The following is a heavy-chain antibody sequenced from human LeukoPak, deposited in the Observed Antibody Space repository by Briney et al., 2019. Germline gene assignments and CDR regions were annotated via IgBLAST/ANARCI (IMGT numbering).Heavy chain of an antibody. J-gene: IGHJ3*02. D-gene: IGHD1-26*01. Sequence: GGSLRLSCAASGFTFSGYAMHWVRQAPGKGLEWVAVISYDGSNKYYADSVKGRFTISRDNSKNTLYLQMNSLRAEDTAVYYCARGGSYLSAFDIWGQGTMVTVSS. V-gene: IGHV3-30*14. CDR2: ISYDGSNK. CDR1: GFTFSGYA. CDR3: ARGGSYLSAFDI.